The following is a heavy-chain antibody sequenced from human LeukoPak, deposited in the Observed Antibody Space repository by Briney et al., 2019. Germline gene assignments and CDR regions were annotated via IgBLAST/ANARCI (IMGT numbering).Heavy chain of an antibody. CDR2: INSDGSLT. V-gene: IGHV3-74*01. D-gene: IGHD2/OR15-2a*01. J-gene: IGHJ4*02. Sequence: GGSLRLSCVASGNYWMHWVRQAPGKGLVWVSHINSDGSLTSYADSVKGRFTISKDNAKNTVYLQMNSLRAEDTAVYYCVSFYETYWGRGTLVTVSS. CDR3: VSFYETY. CDR1: GNYW.